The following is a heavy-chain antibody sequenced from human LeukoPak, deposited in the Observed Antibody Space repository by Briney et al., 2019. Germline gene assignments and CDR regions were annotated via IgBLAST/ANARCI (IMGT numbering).Heavy chain of an antibody. CDR1: GFTFSSYW. J-gene: IGHJ4*02. CDR2: IKQDGSEK. CDR3: ARGLSGVTGYTYGRGIDY. V-gene: IGHV3-7*01. Sequence: GGSLRLSCAASGFTFSSYWMSWVRQAPGKGLEWVANIKQDGSEKYYVDSVKGRFTISRDNAKKSLYLQMNSLRAEDTAVYYCARGLSGVTGYTYGRGIDYWGQGTLVTVSS. D-gene: IGHD5-18*01.